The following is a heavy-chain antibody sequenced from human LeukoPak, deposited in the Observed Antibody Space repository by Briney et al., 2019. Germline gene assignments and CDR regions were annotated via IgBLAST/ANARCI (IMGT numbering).Heavy chain of an antibody. CDR2: ISYSGST. J-gene: IGHJ4*02. D-gene: IGHD4-17*01. CDR1: GVSISTYH. CDR3: AREPTLTTLGY. Sequence: SETLSLTCTVSGVSISTYHWSWIRQPPEKGLEWIGYISYSGSTNYNPSLQSRVTISVSTSKNQFSLKLTSVTAADTAVYYCAREPTLTTLGYWGQGTLVTVSS. V-gene: IGHV4-59*01.